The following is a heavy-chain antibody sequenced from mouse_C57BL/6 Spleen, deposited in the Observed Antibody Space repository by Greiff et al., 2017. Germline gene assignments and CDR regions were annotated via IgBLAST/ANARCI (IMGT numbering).Heavy chain of an antibody. CDR1: GYTFTGYW. D-gene: IGHD2-5*01. J-gene: IGHJ2*01. CDR3: ARKAYYSNCVGTSFDD. CDR2: ILPGGGST. Sequence: QVQLQQSGAELMQPGASVKLSCKATGYTFTGYWIEWVQQTPGHGLEWIGEILPGGGSTYYNEKFKGKATFTADTSSNTTYMQISSLTTEDSAIYYWARKAYYSNCVGTSFDDWGQGTTLTVSS. V-gene: IGHV1-9*01.